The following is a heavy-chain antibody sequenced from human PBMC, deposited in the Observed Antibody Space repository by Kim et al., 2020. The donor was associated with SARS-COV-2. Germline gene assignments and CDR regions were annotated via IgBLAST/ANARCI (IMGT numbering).Heavy chain of an antibody. CDR1: GYTFTGYY. CDR3: ARDGLRGSGTDY. Sequence: ASVKVSRKASGYTFTGYYMHWVRQAPGQGLEWMGWINPNSGGTNYAQKFQGRVTMTRDTSISTAYMELSRLRSDDTAVYYCARDGLRGSGTDYWGQGTLVTVSS. V-gene: IGHV1-2*02. D-gene: IGHD3-16*01. CDR2: INPNSGGT. J-gene: IGHJ4*02.